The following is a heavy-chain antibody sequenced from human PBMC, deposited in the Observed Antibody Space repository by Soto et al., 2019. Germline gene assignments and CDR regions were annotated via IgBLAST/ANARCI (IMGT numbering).Heavy chain of an antibody. V-gene: IGHV1-8*01. CDR3: ARGVDAGVDV. CDR2: MSPNSGAT. Sequence: QVQLVQSGAEVTKPGASVKVSCKASGYTFTTYDINWVLQATGQGLEWLGWMSPNSGATGYAQKFQGRVTMTRDTSMTTAYMELSNLRSEDTAMYYCARGVDAGVDVWGQGTTVTVSS. D-gene: IGHD1-1*01. J-gene: IGHJ6*02. CDR1: GYTFTTYD.